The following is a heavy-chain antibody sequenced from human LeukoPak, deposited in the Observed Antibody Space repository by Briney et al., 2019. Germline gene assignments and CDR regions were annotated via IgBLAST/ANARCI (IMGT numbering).Heavy chain of an antibody. CDR3: AKDPGGSGSYYNLYYYYYGMDV. CDR1: GFTFSSYG. CDR2: ISYDGSNK. V-gene: IGHV3-30*18. D-gene: IGHD3-10*01. J-gene: IGHJ6*02. Sequence: GRSLRLSCAASGFTFSSYGMHWVRQAPGKGLEWVAVISYDGSNKYYADSVKGRFTISRDNSKNTLYLQMNSLRAEDTAVYYCAKDPGGSGSYYNLYYYYYGMDVWGQGTTVTVSS.